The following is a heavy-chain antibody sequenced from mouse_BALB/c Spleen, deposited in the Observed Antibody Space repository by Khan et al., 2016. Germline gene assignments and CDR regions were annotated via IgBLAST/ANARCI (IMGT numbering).Heavy chain of an antibody. CDR2: INPSTGYT. D-gene: IGHD1-1*01. V-gene: IGHV1-7*01. Sequence: QVQLQQSGAELAKPGASVKMSCKASGYTFTSYWMHWVKQRPGQGLEWIGYINPSTGYTEYTQKFTDKATLTADKSSSTAYMQLSSLTSEDSAVYYCANYYGSSFDYCGKGTTLTVSS. CDR1: GYTFTSYW. CDR3: ANYYGSSFDY. J-gene: IGHJ2*01.